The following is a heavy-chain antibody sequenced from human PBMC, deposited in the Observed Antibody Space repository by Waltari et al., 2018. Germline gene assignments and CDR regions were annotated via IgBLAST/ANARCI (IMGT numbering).Heavy chain of an antibody. CDR1: GGSFSGYY. CDR3: ARDRGLRRLSTFEI. D-gene: IGHD3-16*02. V-gene: IGHV4-34*01. J-gene: IGHJ3*02. CDR2: INPSGGT. Sequence: QVQLQQWGAGLLKPSETLSLTCAVYGGSFSGYYWSWIRQPPGKGLEWIGEINPSGGTNYNPSLKSRITISVDTSKSQFSLKLSSVTAADTAVYYCARDRGLRRLSTFEIWGQGTMVTVSS.